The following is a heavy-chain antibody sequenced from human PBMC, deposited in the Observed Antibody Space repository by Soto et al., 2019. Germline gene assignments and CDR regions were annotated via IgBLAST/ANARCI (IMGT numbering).Heavy chain of an antibody. J-gene: IGHJ4*02. CDR2: IGTAGDP. D-gene: IGHD2-2*01. CDR1: GFTFSSYD. Sequence: GGSLRLSCAASGFTFSSYDMHWVRQATGKGLEWVSAIGTAGDPYYPGSVKGRFTISRENAKNSLYLQMNSLRAGDTAVYYCARPNLYCSSTSCYDYWGQGTLVTVSS. V-gene: IGHV3-13*05. CDR3: ARPNLYCSSTSCYDY.